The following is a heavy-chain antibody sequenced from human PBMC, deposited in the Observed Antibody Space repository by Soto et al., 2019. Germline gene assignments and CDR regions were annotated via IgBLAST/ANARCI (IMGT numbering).Heavy chain of an antibody. V-gene: IGHV3-23*01. Sequence: GGSLRLSCAASGFTFGSCTMNWVRQVPGKGLEWVSAISSGGTSTYYADSVKGRFTISRDNSKNTLYLQMNSLRTEDTALYYCAKRLGGNSDYFDYWGQGTLVTVSS. D-gene: IGHD2-21*02. J-gene: IGHJ4*02. CDR2: ISSGGTST. CDR1: GFTFGSCT. CDR3: AKRLGGNSDYFDY.